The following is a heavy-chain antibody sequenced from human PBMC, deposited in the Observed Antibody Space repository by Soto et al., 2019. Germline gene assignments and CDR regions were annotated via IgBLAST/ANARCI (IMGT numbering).Heavy chain of an antibody. CDR3: AREPDYYDSSGYGYY. J-gene: IGHJ4*02. CDR2: IWYDGSNK. CDR1: GFTFSSYG. D-gene: IGHD3-22*01. Sequence: QVQLVESGGGVVQPGRSLRLSCAASGFTFSSYGMHWVRQAPGKGLEWVAVIWYDGSNKYYADSVKGRFTISRDNSKNTLYLQMNSLRAEDTAVYYCAREPDYYDSSGYGYYWGQGTLVTVSS. V-gene: IGHV3-33*01.